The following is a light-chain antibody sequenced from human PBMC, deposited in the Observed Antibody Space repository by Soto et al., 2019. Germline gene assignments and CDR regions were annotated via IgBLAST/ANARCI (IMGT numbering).Light chain of an antibody. Sequence: DIQMTQSPSTLSASVGDRVTITCRASQSIRGWLAWYQQKPGKAPKLLIYDASSLESGVPSRFSGSGSGTEFTLTISSLHHDDFATYYCQQYNTYSLLSFGGGTKVEIK. CDR3: QQYNTYSLLS. CDR1: QSIRGW. V-gene: IGKV1-5*01. CDR2: DAS. J-gene: IGKJ4*01.